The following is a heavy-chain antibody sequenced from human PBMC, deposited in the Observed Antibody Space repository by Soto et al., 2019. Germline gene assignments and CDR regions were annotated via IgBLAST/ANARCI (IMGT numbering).Heavy chain of an antibody. CDR2: INVGNGNT. CDR1: GYSFSSCA. V-gene: IGHV1-3*01. Sequence: AAVKVSWHASGYSFSSCAVQWLRQAPGQSLEWLGWINVGNGNTKYSQKLQGRVTITRDTSANTAYMELRSLRPEDTAIYYCVKDHGPYHLNFEFWGRGTLVTVSS. CDR3: VKDHGPYHLNFEF. D-gene: IGHD2-2*01. J-gene: IGHJ4*02.